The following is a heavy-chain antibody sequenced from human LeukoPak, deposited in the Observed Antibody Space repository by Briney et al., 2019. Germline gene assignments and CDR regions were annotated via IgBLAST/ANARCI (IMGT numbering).Heavy chain of an antibody. CDR2: ISGSGGST. V-gene: IGHV3-23*01. D-gene: IGHD2-2*01. CDR3: ARAIVVIPAAIRY. CDR1: GFIFSSYA. Sequence: AGGSLRLSCAASGFIFSSYAMHWVRQAPGKGLEWVSSISGSGGSTYYADSVKGRFTISRDNSKNTLYLQMNSLRAEDTAVYYCARAIVVIPAAIRYWGQGTLVTVSS. J-gene: IGHJ4*02.